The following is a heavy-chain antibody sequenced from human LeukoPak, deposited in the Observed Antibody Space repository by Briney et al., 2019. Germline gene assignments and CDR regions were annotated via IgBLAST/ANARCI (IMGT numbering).Heavy chain of an antibody. CDR2: IDKKDKGYATAT. Sequence: GGSLKLSCAASGFTFSGSAIHWVRQSSGKGLEWVGQIDKKDKGYATATAYAASVKGGFTISRDDSINTAYLQMKSLKTEDTALYYCTRDSGTYNWFDPWGQGTLVTVSS. CDR3: TRDSGTYNWFDP. D-gene: IGHD1-26*01. J-gene: IGHJ5*02. CDR1: GFTFSGSA. V-gene: IGHV3-73*01.